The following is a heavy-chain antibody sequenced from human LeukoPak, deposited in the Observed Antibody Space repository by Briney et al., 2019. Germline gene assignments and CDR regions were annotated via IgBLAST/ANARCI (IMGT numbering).Heavy chain of an antibody. CDR2: INQNGGEK. D-gene: IGHD4-11*01. J-gene: IGHJ5*02. Sequence: GGSLRLSCAASGFTVSSNYMSWVRQAPGKGLEWVANINQNGGEKYYVDSVKGRFTISRDNAKNSLYLQMNNLRDEDTAVYYCAKNHVTVPNGDWFGPWGQGTLVTVSS. CDR1: GFTVSSNY. CDR3: AKNHVTVPNGDWFGP. V-gene: IGHV3-7*01.